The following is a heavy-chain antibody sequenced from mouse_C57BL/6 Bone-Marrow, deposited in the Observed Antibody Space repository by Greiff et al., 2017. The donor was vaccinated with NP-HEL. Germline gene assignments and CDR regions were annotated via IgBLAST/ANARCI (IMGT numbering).Heavy chain of an antibody. CDR2: IYPGDGDT. Sequence: QVQLKESGAELVKPGASVKISCKASGYAFSSYWMNWVKQRPGKGLEWIGQIYPGDGDTNYNGKFKGKATLTADKSSSTAYMQLSSLTSEDSAVYFCASELTGTVYAMDYWGQGTSVTVSS. V-gene: IGHV1-80*01. D-gene: IGHD4-1*01. J-gene: IGHJ4*01. CDR3: ASELTGTVYAMDY. CDR1: GYAFSSYW.